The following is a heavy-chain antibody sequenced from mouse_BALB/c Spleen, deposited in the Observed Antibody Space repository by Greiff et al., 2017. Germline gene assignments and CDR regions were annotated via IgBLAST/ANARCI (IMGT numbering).Heavy chain of an antibody. CDR1: GYAFSSYW. D-gene: IGHD1-1*01. Sequence: QVQLQQSGAELVRPGSSVKISCKASGYAFSSYWMNWVKQRPGQGLEWIGQIYPGDGDTNYNGKFKGKATLTADKSSSTAYMQLSSLTSEDSAVYFCAREDYGSSYYAMNYWGQGTSVTVSS. V-gene: IGHV1-80*01. J-gene: IGHJ4*01. CDR3: AREDYGSSYYAMNY. CDR2: IYPGDGDT.